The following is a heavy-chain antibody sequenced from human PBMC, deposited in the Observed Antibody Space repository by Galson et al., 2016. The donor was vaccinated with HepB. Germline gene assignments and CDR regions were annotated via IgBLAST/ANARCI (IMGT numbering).Heavy chain of an antibody. D-gene: IGHD6-19*01. V-gene: IGHV2-5*02. J-gene: IGHJ4*02. CDR2: IYWDDDK. CDR3: ARSVIAVAGSDFDC. CDR1: GFSLSTSGVA. Sequence: PALVKPTQTLTLTCTFSGFSLSTSGVAVGWIRQPPGKALEWLAVIYWDDDKRYSPFLRSRHTITKDTSKNQVVLTMTNMDPLATATDYCARSVIAVAGSDFDCWGQGTLVTVSS.